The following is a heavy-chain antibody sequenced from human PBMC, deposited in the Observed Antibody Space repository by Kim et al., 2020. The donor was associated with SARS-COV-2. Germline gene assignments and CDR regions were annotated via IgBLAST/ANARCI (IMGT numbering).Heavy chain of an antibody. CDR3: ARGYDWNDY. Sequence: SETLSLTCTVSGGSISSYHWSWIRQPPGKGLEWIGYIYYSGSTKYNPSLKSRVTISVDTSKNQFSLKLNSVAAADTAIYYCARGYDWNDYWGQGTLVTVSS. J-gene: IGHJ4*02. V-gene: IGHV4-59*01. D-gene: IGHD5-12*01. CDR2: IYYSGST. CDR1: GGSISSYH.